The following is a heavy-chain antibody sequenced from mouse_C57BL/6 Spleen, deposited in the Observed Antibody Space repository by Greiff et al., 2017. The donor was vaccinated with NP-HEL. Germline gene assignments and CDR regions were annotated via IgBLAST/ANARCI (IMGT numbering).Heavy chain of an antibody. Sequence: EVQLQQSGPELVKPGASVKISCKASGYTFTDYYMNWVKQSHGKSLEWIGDINPNNGGTSYNQKFKGKATLTVDKSSSTAYMELRSLTSEDSAVYYCASHYGSSYEDYWGQGTTLTVSS. CDR1: GYTFTDYY. V-gene: IGHV1-26*01. CDR2: INPNNGGT. CDR3: ASHYGSSYEDY. D-gene: IGHD1-1*01. J-gene: IGHJ2*01.